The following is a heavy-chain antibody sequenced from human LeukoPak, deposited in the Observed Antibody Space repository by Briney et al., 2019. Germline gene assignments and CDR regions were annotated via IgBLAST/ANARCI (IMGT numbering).Heavy chain of an antibody. CDR3: ARGGEVCSSTSCYRGHEY. V-gene: IGHV1-2*02. J-gene: IGHJ4*02. CDR2: VNPDTGGT. CDR1: GYTFTCYY. D-gene: IGHD2-2*01. Sequence: GASVKVTCKASGYTFTCYYMHWVRQAPGQGHEWMGWVNPDTGGTTYAQTCHGKVTMTRDTSISTAYMEMSRLTSDDTAVCDCARGGEVCSSTSCYRGHEYWGQGTLVTVSS.